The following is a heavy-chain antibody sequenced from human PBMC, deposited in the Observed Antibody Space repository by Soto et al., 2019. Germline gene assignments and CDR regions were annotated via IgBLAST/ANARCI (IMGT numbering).Heavy chain of an antibody. J-gene: IGHJ4*02. CDR3: ARDFYGSGSNFDQ. CDR1: GGSITGYY. D-gene: IGHD3-10*01. Sequence: LSLTCTVSGGSITGYYWSWIRQPPGKGLEWIGYIYYSGSTNYNPSLKSRVTISVDTSKNQFSLRLSSVTTADTAVYYCARDFYGSGSNFDQWGQGTLVTVSS. CDR2: IYYSGST. V-gene: IGHV4-59*01.